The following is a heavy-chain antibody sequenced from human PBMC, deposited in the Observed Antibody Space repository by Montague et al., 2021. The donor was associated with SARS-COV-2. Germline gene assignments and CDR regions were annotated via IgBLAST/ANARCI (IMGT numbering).Heavy chain of an antibody. J-gene: IGHJ4*02. CDR2: TDWDDDK. CDR1: GLPLSTSGLC. CDR3: ARIPNDSWYVSYFDY. Sequence: PALVKPTQTLTLTCTLSGLPLSTSGLCVGWIRQPPGKALEWLALTDWDDDKYYSPSLKTRLSISKDTSKNQVVFTMANMEPVDTATYYCARIPNDSWYVSYFDYWGQGTLVTVSS. D-gene: IGHD6-13*01. V-gene: IGHV2-70*01.